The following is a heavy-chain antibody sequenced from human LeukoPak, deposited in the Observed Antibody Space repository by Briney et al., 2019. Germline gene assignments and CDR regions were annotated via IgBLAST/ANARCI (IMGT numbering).Heavy chain of an antibody. CDR3: ERVPRGVTTVSTLLDY. D-gene: IGHD4-17*01. CDR1: GYTFTSYG. Sequence: ASVKVSCKAFGYTFTSYGFCWVRQPPGQGHERMGWSIIYNGNTSYAQTLPGKVPITKDTYTSNTTLDLKSMSSNATARYYCERVPRGVTTVSTLLDYWGQGTLVTVSS. V-gene: IGHV1-18*01. CDR2: SIIYNGNT. J-gene: IGHJ4*02.